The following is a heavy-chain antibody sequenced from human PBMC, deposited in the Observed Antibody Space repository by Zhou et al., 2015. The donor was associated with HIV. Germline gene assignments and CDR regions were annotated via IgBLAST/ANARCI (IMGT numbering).Heavy chain of an antibody. CDR2: IYNDGSR. CDR1: GFTVASSY. V-gene: IGHV3-53*02. J-gene: IGHJ4*02. CDR3: ARVGSGTSYNWPFDY. D-gene: IGHD3-10*01. Sequence: EVQLVETGGGLIQPGGSLRLTCAASGFTVASSYMGWVRQAPGKGLQWVSVIYNDGSRFYADSVKGRFTISRDNSKNTLYLQMNSLRAEDTAVYYCARVGSGTSYNWPFDYWGQGTLVTVSS.